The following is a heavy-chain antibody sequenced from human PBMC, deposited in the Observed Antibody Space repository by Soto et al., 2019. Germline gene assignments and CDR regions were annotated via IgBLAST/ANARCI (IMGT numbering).Heavy chain of an antibody. D-gene: IGHD4-17*01. J-gene: IGHJ4*02. CDR1: GGSISSYY. Sequence: SETLSLTCTVSGGSISSYYWSWIRQPPGKGLEWIGYIYFSGSTNYNPSLKSRVTISVDTSKNQFSLKLSSVAAADTAVYYCARLNDYGGYFDYWGQGTLVTASS. CDR2: IYFSGST. CDR3: ARLNDYGGYFDY. V-gene: IGHV4-59*01.